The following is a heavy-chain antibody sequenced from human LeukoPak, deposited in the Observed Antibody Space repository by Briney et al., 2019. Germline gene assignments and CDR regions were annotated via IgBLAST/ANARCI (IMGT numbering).Heavy chain of an antibody. CDR1: AGSISSDY. CDR2: VFFSGGT. D-gene: IGHD2-2*01. J-gene: IGHJ4*02. Sequence: SQSLSPTRSLAAGSISSDYSGSVRHPPGKGLGWNGYVFFSGGTDNNPSLKSRATLSVYTSKNEFSLRLNAVTPADTAVYYCASTRVRRRNYYFDYWGQGTLVTVSS. V-gene: IGHV4-59*03. CDR3: ASTRVRRRNYYFDY.